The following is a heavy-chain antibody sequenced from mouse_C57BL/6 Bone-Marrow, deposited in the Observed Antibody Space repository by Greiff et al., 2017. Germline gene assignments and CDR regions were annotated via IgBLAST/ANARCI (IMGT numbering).Heavy chain of an antibody. J-gene: IGHJ3*01. V-gene: IGHV4-1*01. CDR1: GIDFSRYW. CDR2: INPDSSTI. CDR3: ASYYDYDGGFAY. Sequence: EVMLVESGGGLVQPGGSLKLSCAASGIDFSRYWMSWVRRAPGKGLEWIGEINPDSSTINYAPTLKGKFIISRDNATTTLYLQMSKVRSEDTALYYCASYYDYDGGFAYWGQGTLVTVSA. D-gene: IGHD2-4*01.